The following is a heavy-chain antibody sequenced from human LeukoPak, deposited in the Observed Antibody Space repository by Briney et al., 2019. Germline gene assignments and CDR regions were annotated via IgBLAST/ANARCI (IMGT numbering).Heavy chain of an antibody. J-gene: IGHJ4*02. CDR3: ARDRTTVTIFDY. D-gene: IGHD4-11*01. Sequence: GGSLRLSCAASGFTVSSYYMNWVRQAPGKELEWVSVIYTGGGRYYADSVRGRFTISRDTSKNMVFLQMNSLRVEDTAVYYCARDRTTVTIFDYWGQGTLVTVSS. CDR1: GFTVSSYY. V-gene: IGHV3-53*01. CDR2: IYTGGGR.